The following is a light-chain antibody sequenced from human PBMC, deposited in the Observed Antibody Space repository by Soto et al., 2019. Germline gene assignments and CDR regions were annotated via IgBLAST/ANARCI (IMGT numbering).Light chain of an antibody. J-gene: IGKJ1*01. CDR1: QSVSSN. CDR3: QQYNNWPPVA. Sequence: EIVMTQSPATLSVSPGERATLSCRASQSVSSNLAWYQQKPGQAPRLLIYGASTRATGIPARFSGSGSGTEFTLTISSLQSEDFAVYYCQQYNNWPPVAFGQGTKVEIK. CDR2: GAS. V-gene: IGKV3-15*01.